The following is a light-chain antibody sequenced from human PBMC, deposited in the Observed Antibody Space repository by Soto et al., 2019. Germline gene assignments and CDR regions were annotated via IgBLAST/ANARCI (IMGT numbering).Light chain of an antibody. J-gene: IGKJ1*01. CDR1: QSVSSN. CDR3: QQYNNWPPVA. Sequence: EIVMTQSPATLSVSPGERATLSCRASQSVSSNLAWYQQKPGQAPRLLIYGASTRATGIPARFSGSGSGTEFTLTISSLQSEDFAVYYCQQYNNWPPVAFGQGTKVEIK. CDR2: GAS. V-gene: IGKV3-15*01.